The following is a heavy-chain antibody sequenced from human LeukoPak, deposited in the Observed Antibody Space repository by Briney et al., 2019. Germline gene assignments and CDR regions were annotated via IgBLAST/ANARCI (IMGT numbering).Heavy chain of an antibody. V-gene: IGHV3-7*01. Sequence: GGSLRLSCAASKFTFSSYCMSWVRQAPGKGLEWVANIFQGGNDKYYVDSVKGRFTIPRDNAKNSLYLQLKSLRVEVTAMYYCASRIVGTPDYFYYWGQGTLVTVSS. J-gene: IGHJ4*02. CDR2: IFQGGNDK. D-gene: IGHD1-26*01. CDR3: ASRIVGTPDYFYY. CDR1: KFTFSSYC.